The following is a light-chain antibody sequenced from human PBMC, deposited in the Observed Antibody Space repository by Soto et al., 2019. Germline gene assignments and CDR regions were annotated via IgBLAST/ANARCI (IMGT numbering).Light chain of an antibody. V-gene: IGKV3-20*01. CDR1: QSVSNSY. Sequence: EIVLTQSPGNLSLSPGERATLSCRASQSVSNSYLDWYQQKPGQAPRLLIYGASSRATGVPDRFSGSGSGTDFTLTISRLEPEDFAVYYCHQYSTSPLTFGGGTKVDIK. J-gene: IGKJ4*01. CDR3: HQYSTSPLT. CDR2: GAS.